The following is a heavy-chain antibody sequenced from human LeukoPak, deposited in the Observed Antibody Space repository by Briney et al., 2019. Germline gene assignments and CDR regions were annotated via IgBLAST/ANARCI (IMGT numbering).Heavy chain of an antibody. J-gene: IGHJ4*02. V-gene: IGHV1-2*06. D-gene: IGHD3-22*01. Sequence: ASVKVSCKASGYTFTGYHMHWVRQAPGQGLEWMGRINPNSGGTNYAQKSQGRVTMTRDTSISTAYMELSRLRSDDTAVYYCATTRRVVVREFDYWGQGTLVTVSS. CDR2: INPNSGGT. CDR1: GYTFTGYH. CDR3: ATTRRVVVREFDY.